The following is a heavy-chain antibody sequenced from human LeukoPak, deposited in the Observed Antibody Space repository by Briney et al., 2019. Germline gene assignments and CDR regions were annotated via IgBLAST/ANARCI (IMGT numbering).Heavy chain of an antibody. V-gene: IGHV4-59*01. J-gene: IGHJ5*02. D-gene: IGHD5-12*01. CDR1: GGSISSYY. CDR3: ARVLYSGYDSSWFDP. Sequence: SETLSLTCTASGGSISSYYWSWIRQPPGKGLEWIGYIYYSGSTNYNPSLKSRVTISVDTSKNQFSLKLGSVTAADTAVYYCARVLYSGYDSSWFDPWGQGTLVTVSS. CDR2: IYYSGST.